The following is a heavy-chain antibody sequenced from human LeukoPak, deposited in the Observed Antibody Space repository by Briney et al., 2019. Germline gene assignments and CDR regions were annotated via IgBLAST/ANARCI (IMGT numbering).Heavy chain of an antibody. V-gene: IGHV6-1*01. J-gene: IGHJ4*02. D-gene: IGHD5-24*01. CDR1: GDSVSSNIAS. CDR3: AKGRDGYNDY. Sequence: SQTLSLTCAISGDSVSSNIASWNWIRQSPSRGLEWLGRTYYRSKWLNDYALSVKSRITINPATSKNQFSLQLTSVTPEDTAVYYCAKGRDGYNDYWGQGTLVTVSS. CDR2: TYYRSKWLN.